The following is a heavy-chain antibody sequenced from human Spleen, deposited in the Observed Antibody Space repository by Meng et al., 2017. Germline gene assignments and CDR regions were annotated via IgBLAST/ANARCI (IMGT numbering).Heavy chain of an antibody. CDR1: GGSISSGRYY. J-gene: IGHJ5*02. Sequence: QGQFQESGPGLVKPSGTLSLSSAVSGGSISSGRYYWNWIRQPPGKGLEWIGSVYYSGITYYNPSLESRVTISVDTSKNQFSLKLSSVTAADTAVYYCARDLWELRYKAPFDPWGQGILVTVSS. CDR3: ARDLWELRYKAPFDP. D-gene: IGHD3-16*01. V-gene: IGHV4-39*07. CDR2: VYYSGIT.